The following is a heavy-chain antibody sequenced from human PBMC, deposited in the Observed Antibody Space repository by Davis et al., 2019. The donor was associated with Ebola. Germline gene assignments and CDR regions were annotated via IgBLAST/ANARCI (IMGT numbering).Heavy chain of an antibody. D-gene: IGHD2-15*01. CDR2: INPSGGST. CDR3: ARGRYCSGGSCFSRWFDP. J-gene: IGHJ5*02. Sequence: AASVQVSCKASGYTFTSYYMHWVRQAPGQGLEWMGIINPSGGSTSYAQKFQGRVTMTRDTSTITVYMELSSLRSEDTAVYYCARGRYCSGGSCFSRWFDPWGQGTLVTVSS. V-gene: IGHV1-46*01. CDR1: GYTFTSYY.